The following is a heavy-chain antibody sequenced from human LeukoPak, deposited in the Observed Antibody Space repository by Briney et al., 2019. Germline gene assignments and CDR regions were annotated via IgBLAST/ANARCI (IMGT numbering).Heavy chain of an antibody. CDR2: IYRSGTT. V-gene: IGHV4-38-2*01. Sequence: SETLSLTCAVSGYSISRDYYWGWIRRPPAKGLEWIGYIYRSGTTYYSPSLKSRVTISVDTSKNHFSLKLTSVTAADTAIYYCATLNFGFAYWGQGIPATVSS. CDR3: ATLNFGFAY. J-gene: IGHJ4*02. D-gene: IGHD2-21*01. CDR1: GYSISRDYY.